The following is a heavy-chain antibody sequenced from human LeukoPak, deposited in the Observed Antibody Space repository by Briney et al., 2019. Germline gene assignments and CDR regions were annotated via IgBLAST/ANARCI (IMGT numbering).Heavy chain of an antibody. Sequence: GGSLRLSCAASGFTFSSYGMHWVRQAPAKGLEWVAFIRYDESKTFYGDSVKGRFTVSRDNSKNTLYLQMNSLRAEDTAVYYCAKSHLPNSYSGTYYCDYWGQGTQVTVSS. CDR1: GFTFSSYG. CDR3: AKSHLPNSYSGTYYCDY. V-gene: IGHV3-30*02. J-gene: IGHJ4*02. D-gene: IGHD1-26*01. CDR2: IRYDESKT.